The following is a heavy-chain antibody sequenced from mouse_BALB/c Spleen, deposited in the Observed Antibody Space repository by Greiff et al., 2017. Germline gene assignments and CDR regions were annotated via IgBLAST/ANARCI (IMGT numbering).Heavy chain of an antibody. J-gene: IGHJ3*01. CDR1: GFNIKDYY. Sequence: VQLKQSGAELVRSGASVKLSCTASGFNIKDYYMHWVKQRPEQGLEWIGWIDPENGDTEYAPKFQGKATMTADTSSNTAYLQLSSLTSEDTAVYYCNARDYDFFAYWGQGTLVTVSA. CDR3: NARDYDFFAY. D-gene: IGHD2-4*01. V-gene: IGHV14-4*02. CDR2: IDPENGDT.